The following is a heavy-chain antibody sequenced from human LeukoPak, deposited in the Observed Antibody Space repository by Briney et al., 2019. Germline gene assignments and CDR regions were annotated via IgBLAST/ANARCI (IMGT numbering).Heavy chain of an antibody. CDR2: ISGGSSDI. D-gene: IGHD3-22*01. J-gene: IGHJ4*02. CDR3: ARRGYYDYSGYDY. V-gene: IGHV3-21*01. CDR1: GFTFSNYA. Sequence: KPGGSLRLSCAASGFTFSNYAMNWVRQAPGKGLEWVSSISGGSSDIYYADTVKGRFTISRDNAKNSLYLQMNSLRAEDTAVYYCARRGYYDYSGYDYWGQGTLVTVSS.